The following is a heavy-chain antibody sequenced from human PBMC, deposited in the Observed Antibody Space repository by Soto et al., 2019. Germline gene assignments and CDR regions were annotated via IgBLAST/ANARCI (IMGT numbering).Heavy chain of an antibody. J-gene: IGHJ4*02. CDR1: GYTFTSYD. CDR3: ASGPHPYFNDY. CDR2: MNPNNNNT. D-gene: IGHD2-8*01. Sequence: QVQLVQSGAEVKKPGASVKVSCKASGYTFTSYDINWVRQATGQGLEWMGWMNPNNNNTGYAQKCQGRVTMTRKTSISTAYMELSSLGSEDTAVYYCASGPHPYFNDYWGQGTRVTVSS. V-gene: IGHV1-8*01.